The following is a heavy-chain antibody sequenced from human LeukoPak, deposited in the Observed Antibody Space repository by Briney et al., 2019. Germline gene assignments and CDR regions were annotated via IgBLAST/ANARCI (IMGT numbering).Heavy chain of an antibody. Sequence: PGGSLRLSCAASGFTFDDYAMHWVRQAPGKGLEWVSLISGDGGSTYYADSVKGRFTISRGNSKNSLYLQMNSLRTEDTALYYCAKERDGYDVFDYWGQGTLVTVSS. CDR3: AKERDGYDVFDY. CDR1: GFTFDDYA. CDR2: ISGDGGST. J-gene: IGHJ4*02. D-gene: IGHD5-24*01. V-gene: IGHV3-43*02.